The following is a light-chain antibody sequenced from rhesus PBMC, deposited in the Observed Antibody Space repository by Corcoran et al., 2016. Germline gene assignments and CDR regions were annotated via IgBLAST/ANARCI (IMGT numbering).Light chain of an antibody. V-gene: IGKV1S5*01. CDR1: QTISRF. CDR3: QQHDSHPFT. J-gene: IGKJ3*01. Sequence: DIQMTQSPSSLSASVGDRVTITCRASQTISRFLAWYQQKAGKVPKLLIYAASNLESGVPSRFSGSGSGTYFTLPISSLQPEDFATYYCQQHDSHPFTFGPGTKLDIK. CDR2: AAS.